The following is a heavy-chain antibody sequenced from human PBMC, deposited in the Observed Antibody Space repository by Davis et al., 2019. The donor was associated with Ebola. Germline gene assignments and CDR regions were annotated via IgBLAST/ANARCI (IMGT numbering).Heavy chain of an antibody. Sequence: GESLKISCAASGFTVSSNYMSWVRQAPGKGLEWVSAISGSGGSTYYADSVKGRFTISRDNSKNTLYLQMNSLRAEDTAVYYCAKDADSGPWANWGQGTLVTVSS. CDR3: AKDADSGPWAN. CDR2: ISGSGGST. CDR1: GFTVSSNY. J-gene: IGHJ4*02. V-gene: IGHV3-23*01. D-gene: IGHD6-19*01.